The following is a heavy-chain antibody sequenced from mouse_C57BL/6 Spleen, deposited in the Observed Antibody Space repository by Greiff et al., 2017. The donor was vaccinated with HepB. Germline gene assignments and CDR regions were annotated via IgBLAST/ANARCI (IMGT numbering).Heavy chain of an antibody. CDR3: ASGTAQATTWFAD. CDR1: GFTFTDYY. Sequence: VQLLQSGPDLVKPGASVKISCKASGFTFTDYYMNWVHQSHGKSLEWIGYINPNNGGTSYTQKFKGKATLTVDKSSSTAYMELRSLTSEDTAVYYCASGTAQATTWFADWGQGTLVTVAA. D-gene: IGHD3-2*02. V-gene: IGHV1-26*01. CDR2: INPNNGGT. J-gene: IGHJ3*01.